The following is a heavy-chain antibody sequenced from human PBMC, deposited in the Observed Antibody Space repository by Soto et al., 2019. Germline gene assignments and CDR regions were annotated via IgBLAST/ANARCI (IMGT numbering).Heavy chain of an antibody. CDR3: ARDSGLGTFFDY. D-gene: IGHD7-27*01. J-gene: IGHJ4*02. V-gene: IGHV3-21*01. CDR1: GFTFSSYS. Sequence: GGSLRLSCAASGFTFSSYSMNWVRQAPGKGLEWVSSISSSSSYIYYADSVKGRFTISRDNAKNSLYLQMNSLRAEDTAVYYCARDSGLGTFFDYWGQGTLVTVSS. CDR2: ISSSSSYI.